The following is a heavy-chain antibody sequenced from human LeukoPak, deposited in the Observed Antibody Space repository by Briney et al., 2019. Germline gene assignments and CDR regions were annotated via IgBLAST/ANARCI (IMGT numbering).Heavy chain of an antibody. D-gene: IGHD3-3*01. J-gene: IGHJ4*02. CDR3: ARDSMGYDSTTFDY. Sequence: LPGGPLRLSCAASGLTFSSYWMSWVRQAPGKGLEWVAAIWYDGSNKYYADSVKGRFTNSRDNAKNTLYLQMNSLRAEDTAVYYCARDSMGYDSTTFDYWGQGTLVTVSS. V-gene: IGHV3-33*08. CDR1: GLTFSSYW. CDR2: IWYDGSNK.